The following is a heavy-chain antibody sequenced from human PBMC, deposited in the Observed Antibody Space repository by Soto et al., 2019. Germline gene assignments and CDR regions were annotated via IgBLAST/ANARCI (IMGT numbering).Heavy chain of an antibody. CDR3: ARDAVGYQPPTY. V-gene: IGHV1-69*06. CDR2: TIPLFGTP. J-gene: IGHJ4*02. CDR1: GGPFSSYA. Sequence: SVKVCFKACGGPFSSYAITLVRQAPGQGLEWMGGTIPLFGTPNYAQKFQGRVTITAYKSTNTVYMELSSLRSEDTAVYYCARDAVGYQPPTYWGQGTLVTVSS. D-gene: IGHD2-2*01.